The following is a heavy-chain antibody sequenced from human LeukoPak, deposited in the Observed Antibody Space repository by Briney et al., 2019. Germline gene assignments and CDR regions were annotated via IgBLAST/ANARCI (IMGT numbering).Heavy chain of an antibody. V-gene: IGHV3-30*18. J-gene: IGHJ1*01. CDR2: ISYDGSNK. Sequence: GGSLRLSCAASGFTFSNYWMAWVRRAPGKGLEWVAVISYDGSNKYYADSVKGRFTISRDNSKNTLYLQMNSLRAEDTAVYYCAKGVDTATAAEYFQHWGQGTLVTVSS. CDR3: AKGVDTATAAEYFQH. D-gene: IGHD5-18*01. CDR1: GFTFSNYW.